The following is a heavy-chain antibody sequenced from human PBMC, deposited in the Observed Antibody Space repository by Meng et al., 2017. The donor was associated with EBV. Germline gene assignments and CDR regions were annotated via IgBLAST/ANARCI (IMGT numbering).Heavy chain of an antibody. V-gene: IGHV4-4*02. CDR3: ARDRGGYYDSSGYYAD. CDR2: IYHSGST. J-gene: IGHJ4*02. CDR1: GGSISSSNW. Sequence: QVQLQDSGPGLVKPSGXLSLTCXVSGGSISSSNWWSWVRQPPGKGLEWIGEIYHSGSTNYNPSLKSRVTISVDKSKNQFSLKLSSVTAADTAVYYCARDRGGYYDSSGYYADWGQGTLVTVSS. D-gene: IGHD3-22*01.